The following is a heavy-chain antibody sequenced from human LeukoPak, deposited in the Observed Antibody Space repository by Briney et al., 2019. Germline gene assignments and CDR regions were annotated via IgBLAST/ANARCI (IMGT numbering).Heavy chain of an antibody. CDR1: GFTFDDYA. Sequence: GGSLRLSCAASGFTFDDYAMHWVRHAPGKGLEWVSGISWNSGSIGYADSVKGRFTISRDNAKNSLYLQMNSLRAEDTALYYCAKEFYLGSVDYWGQGTLVTVSS. D-gene: IGHD3-16*01. J-gene: IGHJ4*02. CDR3: AKEFYLGSVDY. V-gene: IGHV3-9*01. CDR2: ISWNSGSI.